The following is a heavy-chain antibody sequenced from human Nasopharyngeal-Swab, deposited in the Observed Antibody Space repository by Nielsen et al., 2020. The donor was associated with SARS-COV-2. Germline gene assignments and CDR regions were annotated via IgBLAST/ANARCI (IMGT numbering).Heavy chain of an antibody. V-gene: IGHV4-61*08. D-gene: IGHD5-12*01. J-gene: IGHJ4*02. CDR1: GGSISSGGYY. CDR2: IYYSGST. CDR3: ARVGIGYGFDY. Sequence: SETLSLTCTVSGGSISSGGYYWSWIRQHPGKGLEWIGYIYYSGSTNYNPSLKSRVTISVDTSKNQFSLKLSSVTAADTAVYYCARVGIGYGFDYWGQGTLVTVSS.